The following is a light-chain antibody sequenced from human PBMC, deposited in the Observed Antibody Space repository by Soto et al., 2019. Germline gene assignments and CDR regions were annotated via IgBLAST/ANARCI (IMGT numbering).Light chain of an antibody. CDR1: SGHSSYP. CDR2: VNSDGSH. J-gene: IGLJ3*02. Sequence: QSVLTQLPSASASLGASVKLTCTLSSGHSSYPIAWHQQQPETGPRYLMTVNSDGSHNKGDGIPDRFSGSSSGTERDLTISSVQSEDEADYYWQTWATGIRMFGGGTKVTVL. V-gene: IGLV4-69*01. CDR3: QTWATGIRM.